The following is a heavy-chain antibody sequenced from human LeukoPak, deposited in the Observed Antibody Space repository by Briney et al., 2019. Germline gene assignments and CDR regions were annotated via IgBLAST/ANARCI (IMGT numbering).Heavy chain of an antibody. V-gene: IGHV3-23*01. CDR3: APLAVASGHSQR. CDR1: GFTFSSYA. D-gene: IGHD6-19*01. Sequence: GGSLRLSCAASGFTFSSYAMSWVRQAPGKGLEWVSTIRGSGDSTYYADSVKGRFTISRDNSKNTLYLQINSLRAEDTAVYYCAPLAVASGHSQRWAQSTVVTVSS. CDR2: IRGSGDST. J-gene: IGHJ1*01.